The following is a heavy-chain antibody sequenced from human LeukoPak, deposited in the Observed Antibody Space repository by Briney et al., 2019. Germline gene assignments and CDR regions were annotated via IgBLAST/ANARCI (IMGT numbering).Heavy chain of an antibody. CDR2: ISDGGDST. CDR1: GFPFSTYA. CDR3: VTSGCSGATCYFYFDY. D-gene: IGHD2-15*01. Sequence: GGSLRLSCAASGFPFSTYAMSWVRQAPGMRLEWVSSISDGGDSTHYADSVEGRFTISRDNSKNTLYLQMNSLRAEDTAVYYCVTSGCSGATCYFYFDYWGQGTLVTVSS. J-gene: IGHJ4*02. V-gene: IGHV3-23*01.